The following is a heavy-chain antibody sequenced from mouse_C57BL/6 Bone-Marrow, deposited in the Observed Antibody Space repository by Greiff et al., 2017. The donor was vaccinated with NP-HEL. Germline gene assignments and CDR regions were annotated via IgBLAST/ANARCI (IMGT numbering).Heavy chain of an antibody. V-gene: IGHV1-64*01. CDR1: GYTFTSYW. Sequence: VQLQQPGAELVKPGASVQLSCKASGYTFTSYWMHWVKQRPGQGLEWIGMIHPNSGSTNYNEKFKSKATLTVDKSSSTAYMQLSSLTSEDSAVYYCASGSSYWYFDVWGTGTTVTVSS. J-gene: IGHJ1*03. CDR3: ASGSSYWYFDV. CDR2: IHPNSGST. D-gene: IGHD1-1*01.